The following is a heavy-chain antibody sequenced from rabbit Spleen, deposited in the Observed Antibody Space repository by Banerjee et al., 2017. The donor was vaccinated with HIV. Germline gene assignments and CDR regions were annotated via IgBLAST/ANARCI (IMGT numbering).Heavy chain of an antibody. J-gene: IGHJ4*01. V-gene: IGHV1S45*01. Sequence: QEQLEESGGDLVKPEGSLTLTCTVSGLSFSSRFWISWVRQAPGKGLEWIADIYTGSSGFTYFATWAKGRFTCSKTSSTTVTLQMTSLTAADTATYFCARDLAGVIGWNFNLWGQGTLVTVS. D-gene: IGHD4-1*01. CDR2: IYTGSSGFT. CDR1: GLSFSSRFW. CDR3: ARDLAGVIGWNFNL.